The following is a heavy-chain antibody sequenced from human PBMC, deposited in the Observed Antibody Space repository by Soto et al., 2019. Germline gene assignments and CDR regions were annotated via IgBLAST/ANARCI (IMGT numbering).Heavy chain of an antibody. Sequence: EVQLLESGGGLVQPGGSLRLSCAASGFTFSSYAMSWVRQAPGKGLEWVSAIDGTGSEAYYADCVKGRCTISRDNYTNTVTLQSNSLSAEDTAVDYFADSFRTVYTATPTFGFWGRGALGTVSS. J-gene: IGHJ4*02. V-gene: IGHV3-23*01. CDR3: ADSFRTVYTATPTFGF. CDR2: IDGTGSEA. CDR1: GFTFSSYA. D-gene: IGHD2-15*01.